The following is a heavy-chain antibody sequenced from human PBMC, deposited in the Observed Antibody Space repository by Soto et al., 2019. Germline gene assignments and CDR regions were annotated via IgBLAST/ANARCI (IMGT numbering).Heavy chain of an antibody. CDR3: ARDLGAGSGYGMDV. CDR2: ISSSSGYI. Sequence: GGSLRLSCAASGFTFSSYSMNWVRQAPGKGLEWVSSISSSSGYIYYADSVKGRFTISRDNAKNSLYLQMNSLRAEDTAVYYCARDLGAGSGYGMDVWGQGTTVTVSS. D-gene: IGHD3-10*01. J-gene: IGHJ6*02. CDR1: GFTFSSYS. V-gene: IGHV3-21*01.